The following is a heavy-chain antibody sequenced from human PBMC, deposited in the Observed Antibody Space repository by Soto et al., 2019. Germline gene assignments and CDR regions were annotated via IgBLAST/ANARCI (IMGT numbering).Heavy chain of an antibody. D-gene: IGHD3-22*01. CDR1: GGSFSSYD. CDR3: ARPTRYYYDSSGQSAGFDP. Sequence: QVQLVQSGAEVKKPGSSVKVSCKASGGSFSSYDISWVRQAPGQGLEWMGRIIPIFGTANYAQKFQGRVTITADESTSTAYMELSSLRSEDTAVYYCARPTRYYYDSSGQSAGFDPWGQGTLVTVSS. CDR2: IIPIFGTA. V-gene: IGHV1-69*12. J-gene: IGHJ5*02.